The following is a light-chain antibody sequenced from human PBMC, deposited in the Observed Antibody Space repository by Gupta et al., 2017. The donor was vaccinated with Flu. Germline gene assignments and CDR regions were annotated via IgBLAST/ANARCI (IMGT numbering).Light chain of an antibody. CDR3: QQSYTSPPT. Sequence: GDRVTLTCRTSQTISTYLNWYQQKPGEAPHLLIYGAFFLRSGVPSRFSGSGYETEFSLTISALQSEDYAIYYCQQSYTSPPTFGAGTKVEI. V-gene: IGKV1-39*01. J-gene: IGKJ4*01. CDR1: QTISTY. CDR2: GAF.